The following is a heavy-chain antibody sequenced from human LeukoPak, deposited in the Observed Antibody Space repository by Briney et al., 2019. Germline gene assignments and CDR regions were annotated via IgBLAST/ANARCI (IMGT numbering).Heavy chain of an antibody. D-gene: IGHD2-2*01. CDR1: GFSFSTYY. J-gene: IGHJ4*02. CDR2: ISSSSTYI. V-gene: IGHV3-21*01. Sequence: GGSLRLSCAASGFSFSTYYVNWVRQAPGKGLEWVSCISSSSTYIYYADSVRGRFAISRDNAKNSLYLQMNSLRADDTAVYYCVREYHGSFGYWGQGSLVTVSS. CDR3: VREYHGSFGY.